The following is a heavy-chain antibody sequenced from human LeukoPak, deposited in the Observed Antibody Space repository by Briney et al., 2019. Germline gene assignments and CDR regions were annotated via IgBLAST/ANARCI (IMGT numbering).Heavy chain of an antibody. Sequence: GGSLRLSCAASGFTFSNAWMNWVRQAPGKGLEWVGHIKSKADGGTTDYAAPVKGRFTISRDDSKNTLYLQMNSLKTEDTALYYCTTPQLLDAFDIWGQGTMVTVSS. V-gene: IGHV3-15*01. CDR2: IKSKADGGTT. CDR3: TTPQLLDAFDI. CDR1: GFTFSNAW. D-gene: IGHD2-2*01. J-gene: IGHJ3*02.